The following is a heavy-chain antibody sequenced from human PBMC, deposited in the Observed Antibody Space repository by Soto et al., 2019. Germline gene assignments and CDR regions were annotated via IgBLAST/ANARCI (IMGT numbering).Heavy chain of an antibody. J-gene: IGHJ4*02. CDR2: TNPSSGST. Sequence: QVQLVQSGAEVKKPGASVKLSCKTSGYTFTSLYMHWVRQAPGQGLEWMGITNPSSGSTTYAQRFQGRVTMARDTSTSTVYMELSSLTSEDTAVYYCARAAGFSGSYPGGYYFDYWGQGTLVTVSS. CDR1: GYTFTSLY. CDR3: ARAAGFSGSYPGGYYFDY. V-gene: IGHV1-46*01. D-gene: IGHD1-26*01.